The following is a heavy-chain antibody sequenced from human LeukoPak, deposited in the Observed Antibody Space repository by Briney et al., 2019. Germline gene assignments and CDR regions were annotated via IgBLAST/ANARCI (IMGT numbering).Heavy chain of an antibody. CDR3: ARGGYSPNYYYYGMDV. CDR2: INPSGGST. CDR1: GYTFTSYY. V-gene: IGHV1-46*01. D-gene: IGHD5-18*01. J-gene: IGHJ6*02. Sequence: GASVKVSCKASGYTFTSYYMHWVRQAPGQGLEWMGIINPSGGSTSYAQKFQGRVTMTRNTSISTAYMELSSLRSEDTAVYYCARGGYSPNYYYYGMDVWGQGTTVTVSS.